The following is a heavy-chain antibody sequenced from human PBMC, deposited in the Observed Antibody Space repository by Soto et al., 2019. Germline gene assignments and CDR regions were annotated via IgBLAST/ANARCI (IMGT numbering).Heavy chain of an antibody. V-gene: IGHV3-33*01. Sequence: QVQLVESGGGVVQPGRSLRLSCAASGFTFSSYGMHWVRQAPGKGLEWVAVIWYDGSDEYYADSVKGRFTISRDNSKNTLYLQIDSLRAEDTAVYYCAREVGGHAGLQGRFDYWGQGTLVTVSS. D-gene: IGHD4-4*01. J-gene: IGHJ4*02. CDR3: AREVGGHAGLQGRFDY. CDR2: IWYDGSDE. CDR1: GFTFSSYG.